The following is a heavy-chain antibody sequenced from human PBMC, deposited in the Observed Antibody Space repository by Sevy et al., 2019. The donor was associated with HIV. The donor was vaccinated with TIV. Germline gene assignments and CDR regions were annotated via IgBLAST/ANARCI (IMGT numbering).Heavy chain of an antibody. CDR1: GVSISTYY. J-gene: IGHJ6*02. D-gene: IGHD3-3*01. CDR3: ARGDFWSGYYYYAMDV. CDR2: IYTSGST. V-gene: IGHV4-4*07. Sequence: SETLSLTYTVSGVSISTYYWSWIRQPAGKGLVWIGRIYTSGSTNYNPSLKSRVTMSVDTSKNQFSLKLSSVTAADTAVYYCARGDFWSGYYYYAMDVWGQGTTVTVSS.